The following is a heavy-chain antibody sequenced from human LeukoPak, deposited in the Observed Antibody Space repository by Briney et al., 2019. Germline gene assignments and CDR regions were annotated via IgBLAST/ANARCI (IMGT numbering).Heavy chain of an antibody. CDR1: GFTVSSDY. CDR2: IKPDGSDK. J-gene: IGHJ3*02. D-gene: IGHD2-15*01. CDR3: AREDMWAFDM. V-gene: IGHV3-7*01. Sequence: GGSLRLSCAASGFTVSSDYMSWVRQAPGKGLEWVANIKPDGSDKYYVDSVKGRFTISRDNAKNTLYLQMDSLRAEDTAVYYCAREDMWAFDMWGQGTMVTVSS.